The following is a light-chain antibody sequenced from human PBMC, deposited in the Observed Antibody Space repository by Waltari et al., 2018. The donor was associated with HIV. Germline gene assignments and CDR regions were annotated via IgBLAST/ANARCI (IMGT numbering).Light chain of an antibody. CDR3: AAWDYSLSGWV. Sequence: QSVLTQPPSASGTPGQRVTISCSGSNSNVGISYVYWYQQRPGTTPKLVSYGSNQRPSGVPDRLSGSKSGTSVALVISGIRSEEEADYYCAAWDYSLSGWVFGGGTKLTVL. J-gene: IGLJ3*02. CDR1: NSNVGISY. CDR2: GSN. V-gene: IGLV1-47*01.